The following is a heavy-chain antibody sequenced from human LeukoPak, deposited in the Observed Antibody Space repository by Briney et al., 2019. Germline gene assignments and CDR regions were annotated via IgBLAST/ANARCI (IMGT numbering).Heavy chain of an antibody. Sequence: GGSLRLSCAASGFPFTVYPTHWVRQAPGKGLEWVSVSSSDETYKFYADSVRGRFTISRDNSKNMLYLQMNSLRAEDTAVYYCAKWKYSNSGIDDYWGQGTLVTVSS. CDR1: GFPFTVYP. V-gene: IGHV3-30-3*02. J-gene: IGHJ4*02. CDR3: AKWKYSNSGIDDY. D-gene: IGHD6-6*01. CDR2: SSSDETYK.